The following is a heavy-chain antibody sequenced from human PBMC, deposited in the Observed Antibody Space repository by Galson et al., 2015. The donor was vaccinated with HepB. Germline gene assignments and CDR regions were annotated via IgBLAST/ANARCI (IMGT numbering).Heavy chain of an antibody. J-gene: IGHJ3*01. CDR3: TRQGHGGYDAFDV. Sequence: SLRLSCAASGFTFSASAMHWVRQASGKGLEWVGHIRNKPNNYATAYGASVNGRFTISRDDSKGSAFLQMNSLKAEDTAVYYCTRQGHGGYDAFDVWGQGTMVTVSS. CDR2: IRNKPNNYAT. V-gene: IGHV3-73*01. CDR1: GFTFSASA. D-gene: IGHD5-12*01.